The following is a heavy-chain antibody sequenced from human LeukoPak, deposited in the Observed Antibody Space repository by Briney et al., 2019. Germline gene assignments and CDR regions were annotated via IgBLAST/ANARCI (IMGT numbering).Heavy chain of an antibody. CDR3: AQDARRTSGWYFFDY. J-gene: IGHJ4*02. V-gene: IGHV3-23*01. CDR2: ISDSGART. D-gene: IGHD6-19*01. Sequence: GGSLRLSCAASGFASSSQEMGSFPQAPGKGLEWVSAISDSGARTYYADSVKGRFTISRDNSKNMLFLQMNSLRAEETAVYYCAQDARRTSGWYFFDYWGQGTLVTVSS. CDR1: GFASSSQE.